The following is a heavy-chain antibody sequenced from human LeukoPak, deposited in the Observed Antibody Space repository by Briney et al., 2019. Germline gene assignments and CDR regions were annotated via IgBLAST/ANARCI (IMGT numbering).Heavy chain of an antibody. CDR3: SKGRGDYGDFRLGY. J-gene: IGHJ4*02. CDR2: ISYDGSDD. V-gene: IGHV3-30*02. CDR1: VFTFSTYG. Sequence: PGGSLRLSCAASVFTFSTYGFHWVRQAPGKGLEWVAFISYDGSDDYYAASVKGRFTISRDNSKNTLYLQMNSLRPEDTAVYYCSKGRGDYGDFRLGYWGQGTLVTVSS. D-gene: IGHD4-17*01.